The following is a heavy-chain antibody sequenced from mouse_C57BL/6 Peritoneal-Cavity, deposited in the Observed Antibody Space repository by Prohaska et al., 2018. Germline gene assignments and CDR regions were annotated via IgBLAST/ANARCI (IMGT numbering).Heavy chain of an antibody. D-gene: IGHD4-1*01. J-gene: IGHJ1*03. CDR1: GFTFSGFW. CDR2: INSDGSAI. V-gene: IGHV11-2*01. CDR3: MRYGNYWYFDV. Sequence: EVQLLETGGGLVQPGGSRGLSCEGSGFTFSGFWMSWVRQTHGKTLEWIGDINSDGSAINYAPSIKDRFTIFRDNDNSTLYLQMSNVRSEDTATYFCMRYGNYWYFDVWGTGTTVTVSS.